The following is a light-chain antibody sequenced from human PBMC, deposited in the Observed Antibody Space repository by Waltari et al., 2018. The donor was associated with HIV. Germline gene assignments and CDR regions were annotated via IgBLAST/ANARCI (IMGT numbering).Light chain of an antibody. CDR3: CSYAGGYTLV. Sequence: QSALTQPRSVSGSPGQSVTISCTGTSSDVGGYTYVPWYQQHPGKAPKLMTYDVTKPPGWVPERFSGSKSGNTAALPISRLQAWDEADYCCCSYAGGYTLVFGGGTTLTVL. J-gene: IGLJ3*02. CDR1: SSDVGGYTY. V-gene: IGLV2-11*01. CDR2: DVT.